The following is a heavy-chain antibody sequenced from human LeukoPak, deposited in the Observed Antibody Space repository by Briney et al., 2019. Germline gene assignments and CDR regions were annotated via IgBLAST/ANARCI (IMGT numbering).Heavy chain of an antibody. D-gene: IGHD5-24*01. CDR2: IYSGGST. CDR1: GFNYSHYA. CDR3: ASGGRWLQNPFDY. Sequence: GGSLRLSCATSGFNYSHYALSLVRQGPGKGLEGVSGIYSGGSTYYADSVKGRFTISRDNSKNTLYLQMNSLRAEDTAVYYCASGGRWLQNPFDYWGQGTLVTVSS. V-gene: IGHV3-66*01. J-gene: IGHJ4*02.